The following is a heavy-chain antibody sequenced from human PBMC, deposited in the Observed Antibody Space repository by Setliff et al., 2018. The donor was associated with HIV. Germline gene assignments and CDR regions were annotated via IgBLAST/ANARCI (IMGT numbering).Heavy chain of an antibody. V-gene: IGHV1-18*04. Sequence: ASVKVSCKTSGYTFINYGITWVRQAPGQGLEWMGWISPYNDYTNYEQSLQGRVRMTTDESTNTAYTELSSLRSEDTAVYYCAIVTELDYYGGSGPTHLLFDSWGQGTLVTVSS. J-gene: IGHJ4*02. CDR1: GYTFINYG. CDR3: AIVTELDYYGGSGPTHLLFDS. CDR2: ISPYNDYT. D-gene: IGHD3-22*01.